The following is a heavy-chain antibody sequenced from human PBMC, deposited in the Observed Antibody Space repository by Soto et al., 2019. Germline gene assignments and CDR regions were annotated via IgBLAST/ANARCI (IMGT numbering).Heavy chain of an antibody. CDR3: ARLVYINYVGYYFDY. D-gene: IGHD4-4*01. V-gene: IGHV4-39*01. CDR1: CGSISNSDYY. CDR2: IYYSGTT. Sequence: SETLSLTCTVSCGSISNSDYYWGWIRQPPGKELEWIGTIYYSGTTYYNPSPKSRVTISVDTSKNQFSLKLSSVAAADTAVYYCARLVYINYVGYYFDYWGQGTLVTVS. J-gene: IGHJ4*02.